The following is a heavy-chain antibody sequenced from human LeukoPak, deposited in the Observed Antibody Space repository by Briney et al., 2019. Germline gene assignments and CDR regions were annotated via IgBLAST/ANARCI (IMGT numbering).Heavy chain of an antibody. CDR3: ARNLYDSSGPMGIYTFDY. CDR2: IYYSGST. J-gene: IGHJ4*02. Sequence: SETLSLTCTVSGGSIGSYYWSWIRQPPGKGLEWIGYIYYSGSTDCNPSLKSRVTMSVDTSKNQFSLKLSSVTAADTAVCYCARNLYDSSGPMGIYTFDYWGQGTLVIVSS. V-gene: IGHV4-59*01. D-gene: IGHD3-22*01. CDR1: GGSIGSYY.